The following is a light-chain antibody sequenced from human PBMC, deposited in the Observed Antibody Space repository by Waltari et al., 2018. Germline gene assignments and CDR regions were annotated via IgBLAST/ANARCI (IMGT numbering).Light chain of an antibody. CDR3: QQYGSSVLT. J-gene: IGKJ4*01. V-gene: IGKV3-20*01. Sequence: IVLTQSPGTLSLSPGERATLSCRASQSVNNNYLAWYQQKPGQSPRLLIYGASARATGIPDRFSGSGSGTDFTLTISGLEPEDFAVYYCQQYGSSVLTFGGGTKVEI. CDR1: QSVNNNY. CDR2: GAS.